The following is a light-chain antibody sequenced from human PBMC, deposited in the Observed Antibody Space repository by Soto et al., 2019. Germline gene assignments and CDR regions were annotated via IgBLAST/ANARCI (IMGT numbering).Light chain of an antibody. V-gene: IGKV1-39*01. CDR2: AAS. CDR1: QSISNH. J-gene: IGKJ1*01. Sequence: DIQITQSPPSLSASVEDRAAITCRASQSISNHLNWYQQKPGKAPRLLIFAASSLQSGVPSRFSGSRPGPDFTLTISSLQPEDFATYYCQQSYSSHPTFGQGTKVDIK. CDR3: QQSYSSHPT.